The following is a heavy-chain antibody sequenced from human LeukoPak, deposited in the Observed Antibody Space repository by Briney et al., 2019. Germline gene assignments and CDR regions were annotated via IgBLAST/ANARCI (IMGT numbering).Heavy chain of an antibody. V-gene: IGHV3-23*01. Sequence: GGSLRLSCAASGFTFSSYAMSWVRQAPGKGLEWVSAISGSGGSTYYADSVKGRFTISRDNSKNTLYLQMNSLRAEDTAVYYCAKDRSPAIYGDYVTAHFGCWGQGTLVTVSS. CDR2: ISGSGGST. CDR1: GFTFSSYA. CDR3: AKDRSPAIYGDYVTAHFGC. D-gene: IGHD4-17*01. J-gene: IGHJ4*02.